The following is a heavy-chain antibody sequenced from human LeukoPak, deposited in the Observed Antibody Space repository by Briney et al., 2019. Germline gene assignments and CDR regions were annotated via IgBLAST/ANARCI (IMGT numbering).Heavy chain of an antibody. J-gene: IGHJ3*02. Sequence: GESLKISCKGSGYSFTTHWIGWVRQMPGKGLEWMGIIYPGDSDTRYSPSFQGQVTISADKSISTAYLQWSSLKASDTAMYYCARPYYYDSSGYRHDAFDIWGQGTIVTVSS. D-gene: IGHD3-22*01. CDR1: GYSFTTHW. CDR3: ARPYYYDSSGYRHDAFDI. CDR2: IYPGDSDT. V-gene: IGHV5-51*01.